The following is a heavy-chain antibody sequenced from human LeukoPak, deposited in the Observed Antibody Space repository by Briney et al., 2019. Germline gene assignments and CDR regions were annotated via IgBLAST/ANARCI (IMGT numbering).Heavy chain of an antibody. CDR1: GFTFSDYY. CDR2: ISSAGTYI. Sequence: GALRLSCAASGFTFSDYYMSWIRQAPGKGLEWVSSISSAGTYIYYADSVKGRFTISRDNAKNSLYLQMNSLSAEDTAVYYCARAEATAGTDWYFDLWGRGTLVTASS. V-gene: IGHV3-11*04. D-gene: IGHD6-13*01. J-gene: IGHJ2*01. CDR3: ARAEATAGTDWYFDL.